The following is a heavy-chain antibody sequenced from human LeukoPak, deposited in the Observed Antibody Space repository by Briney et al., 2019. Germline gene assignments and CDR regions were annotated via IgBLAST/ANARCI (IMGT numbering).Heavy chain of an antibody. J-gene: IGHJ4*02. CDR3: ARDRRVSDYYGSGTQIGPDY. D-gene: IGHD3-10*01. V-gene: IGHV3-30-3*01. Sequence: GGSLRLSCAASGFTFSSYAMHWVRQAPGKGLEWVAVISYDGSNKYYADSVKGRFTISRDNSKNTLYLQMNSLRAEDTAVYYCARDRRVSDYYGSGTQIGPDYWGQGTLVTVSS. CDR2: ISYDGSNK. CDR1: GFTFSSYA.